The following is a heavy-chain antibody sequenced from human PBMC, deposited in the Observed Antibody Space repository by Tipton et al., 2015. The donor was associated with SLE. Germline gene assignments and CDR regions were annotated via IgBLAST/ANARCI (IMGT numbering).Heavy chain of an antibody. J-gene: IGHJ4*02. Sequence: LRLSCTVSGGSISSSSYYWGWIRQPPGKGLEWIGSIFYSGTTYYNPSLKSRVTISVDTSKNQFSLRLSSVTAADTTVYYCARPSVGVTVFDYWGQGTLVTVSS. V-gene: IGHV4-39*01. CDR2: IFYSGTT. CDR1: GGSISSSSYY. CDR3: ARPSVGVTVFDY. D-gene: IGHD1-26*01.